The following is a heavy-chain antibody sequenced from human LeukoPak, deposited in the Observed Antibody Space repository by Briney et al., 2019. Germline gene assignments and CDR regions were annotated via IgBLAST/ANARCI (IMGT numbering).Heavy chain of an antibody. CDR3: ARGWWELGVSNWFDP. D-gene: IGHD1-26*01. CDR1: GYTCTGYY. V-gene: IGHV1-2*02. Sequence: ASVKVSCKSSGYTCTGYYMHWVRPAPGQGLAWMGWINPNSGGTNYAQKFQGRVTMTRDTSISTAYMELSRLRSDDTAVYYCARGWWELGVSNWFDPWGQGTLVTVSS. CDR2: INPNSGGT. J-gene: IGHJ5*02.